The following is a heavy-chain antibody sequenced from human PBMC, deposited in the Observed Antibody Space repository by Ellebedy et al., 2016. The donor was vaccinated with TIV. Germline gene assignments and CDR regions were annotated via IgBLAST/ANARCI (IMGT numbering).Heavy chain of an antibody. CDR2: VRYDAAYE. V-gene: IGHV3-30*02. CDR3: ARDVCGDECYPLPSYGMDV. Sequence: PGGSLRLSCAASEFTFKLYGMHWVRQAPGKGLEWVAFVRYDAAYEYYADSVKGRFTVSRDNSKNMLFLDMNSLRPEDTAIYYCARDVCGDECYPLPSYGMDVWGQGTTVTVSS. D-gene: IGHD2-21*01. CDR1: EFTFKLYG. J-gene: IGHJ6*02.